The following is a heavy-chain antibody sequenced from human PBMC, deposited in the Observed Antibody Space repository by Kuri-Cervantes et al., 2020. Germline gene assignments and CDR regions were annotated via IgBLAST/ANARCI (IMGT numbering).Heavy chain of an antibody. CDR2: FDPEDGET. Sequence: ASVKVSCKVSGYTLTELSMHWVRQAPGKGLEWMGGFDPEDGETIYAQKFQGRVTMTEDTSTDTAYMELSSLRSEDTAVYYCARGLRQWLNWGDAFDIWGQGTMVTVSS. D-gene: IGHD6-19*01. J-gene: IGHJ3*02. CDR1: GYTLTELS. V-gene: IGHV1-24*01. CDR3: ARGLRQWLNWGDAFDI.